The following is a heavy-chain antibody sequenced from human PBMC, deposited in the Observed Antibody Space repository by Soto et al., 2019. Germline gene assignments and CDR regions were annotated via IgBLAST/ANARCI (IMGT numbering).Heavy chain of an antibody. Sequence: QVQLVQSGAEVKKPGASVKVSCKASGYTFTSYGISWVRHAPGQGLEWMGWISAYNGNTNYAQKRQGRVTMNTDTSTSTAYRELRSLRSDDTAVYYCAGVRQTQYSGSYYAYWGQGTLVTVAS. CDR1: GYTFTSYG. CDR3: AGVRQTQYSGSYYAY. CDR2: ISAYNGNT. V-gene: IGHV1-18*01. D-gene: IGHD1-26*01. J-gene: IGHJ4*02.